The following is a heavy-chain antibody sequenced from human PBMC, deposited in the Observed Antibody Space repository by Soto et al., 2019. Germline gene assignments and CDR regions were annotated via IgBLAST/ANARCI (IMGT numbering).Heavy chain of an antibody. CDR3: VRPLPSGRNYGLDV. CDR2: IYDNGTT. V-gene: IGHV3-53*01. CDR1: GLTVSNAY. D-gene: IGHD3-10*01. J-gene: IGHJ6*02. Sequence: ESGGGLIHPGGSLRLSCAASGLTVSNAYMAWVRQAPGMGLEWVSVIYDNGTTYYADSVKGRFTISRDTSTNTLSLQMDSLRAEDTAVYYCVRPLPSGRNYGLDVWGQGTTVTVSS.